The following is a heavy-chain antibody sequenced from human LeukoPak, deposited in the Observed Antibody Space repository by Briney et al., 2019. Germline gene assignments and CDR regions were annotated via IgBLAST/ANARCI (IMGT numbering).Heavy chain of an antibody. CDR1: GYTFTSNY. J-gene: IGHJ4*02. Sequence: ASVKVSCKASGYTFTSNYIHWVRQAPGQGLEWMGMIYPRDGSTSYAQKFQGRVTVTRDTSTSTVHMELSGLRSEDTAGYYFXXDXXGFDYWGQGTLVTVSS. V-gene: IGHV1-46*01. CDR3: XXDXXGFDY. CDR2: IYPRDGST.